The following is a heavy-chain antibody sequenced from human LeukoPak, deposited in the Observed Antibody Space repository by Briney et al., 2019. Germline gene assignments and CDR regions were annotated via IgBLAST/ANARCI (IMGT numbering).Heavy chain of an antibody. CDR1: GGSISSGSYY. Sequence: SQTLSLTCTVSGGSISSGSYYWSWIRQPAGKGLEWIGRIYTSGSTNYNPSLKSRVTISVDTSKNQFSLKLSSVTAADTAVYYCARYPNQNIVVVPAAAWGAFDIWGQGTMVTVSS. CDR2: IYTSGST. V-gene: IGHV4-61*02. D-gene: IGHD2-2*01. CDR3: ARYPNQNIVVVPAAAWGAFDI. J-gene: IGHJ3*02.